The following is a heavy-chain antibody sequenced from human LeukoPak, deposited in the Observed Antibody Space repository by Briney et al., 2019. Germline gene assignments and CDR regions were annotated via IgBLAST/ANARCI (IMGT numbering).Heavy chain of an antibody. CDR2: IYYSGST. D-gene: IGHD3-10*01. Sequence: SETLSLTCAVYGGSFSGYYWGWIRQPPGKGLEWIGSIYYSGSTYYNPSLKSRVTISVDTSKNQFSLKLSSVTAADTAVYYCARGVRYYYGSGKNYYFDYWGQGTLVTVSS. J-gene: IGHJ4*02. CDR3: ARGVRYYYGSGKNYYFDY. CDR1: GGSFSGYY. V-gene: IGHV4-34*01.